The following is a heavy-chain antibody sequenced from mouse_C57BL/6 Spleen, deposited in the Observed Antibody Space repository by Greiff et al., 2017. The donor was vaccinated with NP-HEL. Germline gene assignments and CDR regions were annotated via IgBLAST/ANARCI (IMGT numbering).Heavy chain of an antibody. Sequence: VQLQQSGAELVKPGASVKLSCKASGYTFTSYWMHWVKQRPGQGLEWIGMIHPNSGSTNYNEKFKSKATLTVDKSSSTAYMQLSSLTSEDSAVYYCANRPSIYDGYYEEGYSAMDYWGQGTSVTVSS. CDR1: GYTFTSYW. J-gene: IGHJ4*01. D-gene: IGHD2-3*01. CDR2: IHPNSGST. V-gene: IGHV1-64*01. CDR3: ANRPSIYDGYYEEGYSAMDY.